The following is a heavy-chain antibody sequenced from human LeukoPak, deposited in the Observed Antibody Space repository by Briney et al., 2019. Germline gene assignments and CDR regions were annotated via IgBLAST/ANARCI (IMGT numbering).Heavy chain of an antibody. CDR2: ISYDGSNK. D-gene: IGHD2-21*02. V-gene: IGHV3-30*18. J-gene: IGHJ4*02. Sequence: GGSLRLSCAASGFTFSSYGMHWVRQAPGKGLEWVAAISYDGSNKYYADSVKGRFTISRDNSKNTLYLQMNSLRAEDTAVYYCAKSRLAYCGGDCYFRGYFDYWGQGTLVTVSS. CDR1: GFTFSSYG. CDR3: AKSRLAYCGGDCYFRGYFDY.